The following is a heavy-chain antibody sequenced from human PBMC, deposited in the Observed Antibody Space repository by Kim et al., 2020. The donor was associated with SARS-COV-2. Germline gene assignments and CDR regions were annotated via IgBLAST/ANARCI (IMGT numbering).Heavy chain of an antibody. Sequence: SETLSLTCAVYGGSFSGYYWSWIRQPPGKGLEWIGEINHSGSTNYNPSLKSRVTISVDTSKNQFSLKLSSVTAADTAVYYCARGGGSSSSGGDYWGQGTLVTVSS. CDR1: GGSFSGYY. V-gene: IGHV4-34*01. D-gene: IGHD6-6*01. J-gene: IGHJ4*02. CDR2: INHSGST. CDR3: ARGGGSSSSGGDY.